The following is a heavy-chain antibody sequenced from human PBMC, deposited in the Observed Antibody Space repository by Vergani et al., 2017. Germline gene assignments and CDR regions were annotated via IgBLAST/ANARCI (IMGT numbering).Heavy chain of an antibody. J-gene: IGHJ4*02. Sequence: EVQLVESGGGLVQPGGSLRLSCAASGFTFSSYEMNWVRQAPGKGLEWVSYISSSGSTIYYADSVKGRFTISRDNAKNSLYLQMNSLRAEDTAVYYCARVWSRGGWYYFDYWGQGTLVTVSS. V-gene: IGHV3-48*03. CDR2: ISSSGSTI. CDR1: GFTFSSYE. D-gene: IGHD6-19*01. CDR3: ARVWSRGGWYYFDY.